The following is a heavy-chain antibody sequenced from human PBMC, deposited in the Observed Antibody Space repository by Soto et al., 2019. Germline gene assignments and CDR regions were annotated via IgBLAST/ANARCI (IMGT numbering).Heavy chain of an antibody. CDR2: ISSSSSYI. CDR1: GFTFSSYS. V-gene: IGHV3-21*01. Sequence: EVQLVESGGGLVKPGGSLRLSCAASGFTFSSYSMNWVRQAPGKGLEWVSSISSSSSYIYYADSVQGRFTISRDNDQNSLYLQMNSLRAEDTAVYYGERGDYDAFDIWGQGTMVTVSS. D-gene: IGHD3-16*01. J-gene: IGHJ3*02. CDR3: ERGDYDAFDI.